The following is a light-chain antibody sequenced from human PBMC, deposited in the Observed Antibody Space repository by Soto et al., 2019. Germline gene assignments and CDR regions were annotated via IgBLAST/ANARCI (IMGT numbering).Light chain of an antibody. CDR1: SSDVGSYNL. CDR2: EGS. CDR3: CSYAGSSTDV. Sequence: QSALTQPASVSGSPGQSITISCTGTSSDVGSYNLVSWYQHHPGKAPKLMIYEGSKRPSGVSNRFSGSKSGNTASLTISGLQAEDEADYYCCSYAGSSTDVFGTWTKLTVL. V-gene: IGLV2-23*01. J-gene: IGLJ1*01.